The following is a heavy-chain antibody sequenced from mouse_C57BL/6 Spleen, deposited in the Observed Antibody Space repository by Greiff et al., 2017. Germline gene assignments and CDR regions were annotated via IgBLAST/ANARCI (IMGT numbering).Heavy chain of an antibody. CDR2: INPNNGGT. CDR1: GYTFTDYY. V-gene: IGHV1-26*01. Sequence: EVQLQQSGPELVKPGASVKISCKASGYTFTDYYMNWVKQSHGKSLEWIGDINPNNGGTSYNQKFKGKATLTVDKSSSTAYMELRSLTSEDSAVYYCARGPSYWGQGTSVTVSS. CDR3: ARGPSY. J-gene: IGHJ4*01.